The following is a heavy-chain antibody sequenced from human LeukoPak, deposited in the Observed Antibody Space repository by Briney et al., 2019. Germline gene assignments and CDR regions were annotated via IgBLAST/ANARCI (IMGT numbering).Heavy chain of an antibody. J-gene: IGHJ4*02. Sequence: GGSLRLSCAASGFNFNSYTMNWVRQPPGKGLEWVSSITSSGNSQDYIDSVKGRFAISRDNAKNSLYLQMNSLRAEDTALYYCAKDLGYSSGWFFDYWGQGTLVTVSS. D-gene: IGHD6-19*01. CDR3: AKDLGYSSGWFFDY. V-gene: IGHV3-21*04. CDR2: ITSSGNSQ. CDR1: GFNFNSYT.